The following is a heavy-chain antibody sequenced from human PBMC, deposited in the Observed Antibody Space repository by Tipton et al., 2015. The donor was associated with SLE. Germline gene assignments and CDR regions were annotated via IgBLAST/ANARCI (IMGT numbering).Heavy chain of an antibody. CDR2: ADYSGST. J-gene: IGHJ6*03. D-gene: IGHD4-11*01. CDR3: ARGFTVTGRGYYYYYYMDV. Sequence: LRLSCTVSGGSISSYFWSWIRQPPGKGLEWLGYADYSGSTNYNPSLKSRVTMSVDLSKNQFSLNLTSMTAADTAVYYCARGFTVTGRGYYYYYYMDVWGKGTTVTVSS. V-gene: IGHV4-59*01. CDR1: GGSISSYF.